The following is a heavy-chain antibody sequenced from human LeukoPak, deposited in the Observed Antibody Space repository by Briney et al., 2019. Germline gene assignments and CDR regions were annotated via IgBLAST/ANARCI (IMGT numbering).Heavy chain of an antibody. Sequence: ASVKLSCKASGYTFTSYYMHWVRQAPGQGLEWMGIINPSGGSTSCAQKFQGRVTMTRDMSTSTVYMELSSLRSEDTAVYYCARDQHVRNPSGSYAYWGQGTLVTVSS. CDR1: GYTFTSYY. J-gene: IGHJ4*02. V-gene: IGHV1-46*01. CDR2: INPSGGST. CDR3: ARDQHVRNPSGSYAY. D-gene: IGHD1-26*01.